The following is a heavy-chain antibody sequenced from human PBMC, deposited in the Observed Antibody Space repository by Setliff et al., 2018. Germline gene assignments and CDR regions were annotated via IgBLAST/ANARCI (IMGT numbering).Heavy chain of an antibody. CDR3: ARGPNFWSGYYSLRLRWFDP. CDR2: IYYSGST. V-gene: IGHV4-39*07. CDR1: GGSISSRSYY. D-gene: IGHD3-3*01. J-gene: IGHJ5*02. Sequence: SETLSLTCTVSGGSISSRSYYWGWVRQPPGKGLEWIGSIYYSGSTYYKPSLKSRVTISVDTSRNQFSLQLSSVTAADTAVYYCARGPNFWSGYYSLRLRWFDPWGQGTLVTVSS.